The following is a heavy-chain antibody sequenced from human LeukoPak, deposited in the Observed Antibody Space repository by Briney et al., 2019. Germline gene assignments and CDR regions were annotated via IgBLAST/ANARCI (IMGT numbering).Heavy chain of an antibody. CDR1: GYTFTNYG. Sequence: ASVKVSCKASGYTFTNYGISWVRQAPGQGLEWMGWISADNGNTNYAQKFQDRVFMTTDTSTSTAYMELRSLRSDDTAVYYCAREVLSDHGDYVSDVWGKGTTVTVSS. CDR2: ISADNGNT. CDR3: AREVLSDHGDYVSDV. D-gene: IGHD4-17*01. V-gene: IGHV1-18*01. J-gene: IGHJ6*04.